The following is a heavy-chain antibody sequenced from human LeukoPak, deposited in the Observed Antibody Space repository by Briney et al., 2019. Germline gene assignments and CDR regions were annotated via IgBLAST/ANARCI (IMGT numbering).Heavy chain of an antibody. CDR1: GGSISSSSCY. CDR3: ATPLVVGDTQGHDY. J-gene: IGHJ4*02. D-gene: IGHD1-26*01. Sequence: PSETLSLTCTVSGGSISSSSCYWGWIRQPPGKGLEWIGSIYYSGSTYYNPSLKSRVTISVDTSKNPFSLKLSSVTAADPAVYYCATPLVVGDTQGHDYWGQGTLVTVSS. CDR2: IYYSGST. V-gene: IGHV4-39*01.